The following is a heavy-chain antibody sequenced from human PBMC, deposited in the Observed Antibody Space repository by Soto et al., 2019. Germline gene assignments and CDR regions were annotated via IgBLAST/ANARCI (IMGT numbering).Heavy chain of an antibody. V-gene: IGHV3-49*03. Sequence: GGSLRLSCTASGFTFGDYAMSWFRQAPGKGLEWVGFIRSKAYGGTTEYAASVKGRFTISRDDSKSIAYLQMNSLKTEDTAVYYCTRDPYDYIWGSYRYFPSWGQGTLVTVSS. J-gene: IGHJ5*02. CDR1: GFTFGDYA. CDR3: TRDPYDYIWGSYRYFPS. D-gene: IGHD3-16*02. CDR2: IRSKAYGGTT.